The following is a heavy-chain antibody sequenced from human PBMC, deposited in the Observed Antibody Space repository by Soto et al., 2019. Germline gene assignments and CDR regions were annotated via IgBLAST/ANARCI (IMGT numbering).Heavy chain of an antibody. Sequence: EVQLVESGGGLVQPGGSLRLSCAASGFTLSSYDIHWVHQATGEGLEWVSGIGSSGDTHYADSVKGRCTISRENGENSLYLQMNTLRAGDAAVYYWTRKTGPTGMGVWGQGPRVTVSS. CDR1: GFTLSSYD. CDR3: TRKTGPTGMGV. J-gene: IGHJ6*02. V-gene: IGHV3-13*01. CDR2: IGSSGDT. D-gene: IGHD3-9*01.